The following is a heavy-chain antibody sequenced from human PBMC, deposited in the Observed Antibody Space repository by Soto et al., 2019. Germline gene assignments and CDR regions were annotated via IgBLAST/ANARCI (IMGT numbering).Heavy chain of an antibody. CDR3: ASSERYYYDSLGH. V-gene: IGHV1-69*01. CDR1: GGTFSSYA. CDR2: IIPIFGTA. Sequence: QVQLVQSGAEVKKPGSSVKVSCKASGGTFSSYAISWVRQAPGQGLEWMGGIIPIFGTANYAQKFQGRVTITAEESTSTGYMELSSLRSEDTAVYYCASSERYYYDSLGHWGQGTLVTVSS. J-gene: IGHJ1*01. D-gene: IGHD3-22*01.